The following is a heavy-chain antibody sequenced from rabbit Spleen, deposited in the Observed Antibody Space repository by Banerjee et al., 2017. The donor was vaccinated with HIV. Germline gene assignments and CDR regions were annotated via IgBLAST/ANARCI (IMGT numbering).Heavy chain of an antibody. J-gene: IGHJ4*01. V-gene: IGHV1S7*01. D-gene: IGHD8-1*01. CDR2: IDPVFGIT. Sequence: QSLEESGGGLVQPGGSLKLSCKASGFTLSSYYMNWVRQAPGKGLEWIGYIDPVFGITYYASWVNGRFSISRENAQNTVFLQMTSLTAADTASYFCARDGAGGSYFALWGPGTLHRL. CDR1: GFTLSSYY. CDR3: ARDGAGGSYFAL.